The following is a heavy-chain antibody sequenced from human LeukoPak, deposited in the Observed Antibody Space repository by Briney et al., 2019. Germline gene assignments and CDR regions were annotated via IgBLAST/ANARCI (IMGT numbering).Heavy chain of an antibody. CDR3: ARDGRAYCGGDCCSDY. J-gene: IGHJ4*02. CDR1: GFFFSNYG. V-gene: IGHV3-48*04. Sequence: PGGSLRLSCAASGFFFSNYGVSWVRQAPGKGLEYISYTSSSTSTIHYADSVKGRFTISRDNAKNSLFLQMNSLRAEDTAVYYCARDGRAYCGGDCCSDYWGQGTLVTVSS. CDR2: TSSSTSTI. D-gene: IGHD2-21*02.